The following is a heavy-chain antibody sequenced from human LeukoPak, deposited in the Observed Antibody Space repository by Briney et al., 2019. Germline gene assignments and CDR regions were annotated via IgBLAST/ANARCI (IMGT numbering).Heavy chain of an antibody. D-gene: IGHD6-13*01. V-gene: IGHV1-46*01. Sequence: GASVKVSCKASGYTFTSYYMHWVRQAPGQGLEWMGIINPSGGSTSYAQKFQGRVTMTRDTSTSTVYMELSSLRSEDTAVYYCAREPPQLALGPYYYGMDVWGQGTTVTVSS. CDR2: INPSGGST. CDR1: GYTFTSYY. J-gene: IGHJ6*02. CDR3: AREPPQLALGPYYYGMDV.